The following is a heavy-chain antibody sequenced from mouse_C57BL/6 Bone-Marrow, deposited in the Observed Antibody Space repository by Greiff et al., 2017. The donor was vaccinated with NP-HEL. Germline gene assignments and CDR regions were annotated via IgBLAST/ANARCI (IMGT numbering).Heavy chain of an antibody. Sequence: VKLVESGAELVRPGASVKLSCKASGYTFTDYYINWVKQRPGQGLEWIARIYPGSGNTYYNEKFKGKATLTAEKSSSTAYMQTSSLTSEDSAVYFCAAGYYYGSSDRYYAMDYWGQGTSVTVSS. CDR2: IYPGSGNT. V-gene: IGHV1-76*01. CDR1: GYTFTDYY. J-gene: IGHJ4*01. D-gene: IGHD1-1*01. CDR3: AAGYYYGSSDRYYAMDY.